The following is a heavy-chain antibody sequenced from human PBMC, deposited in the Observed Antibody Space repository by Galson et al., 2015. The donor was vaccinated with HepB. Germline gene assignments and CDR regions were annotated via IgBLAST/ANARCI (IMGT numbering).Heavy chain of an antibody. CDR1: GFTFSSYS. J-gene: IGHJ3*02. D-gene: IGHD1-26*01. Sequence: SLRLSCATSGFTFSSYSMNWVRQTPGKGLEWISYINRGSSSIYYADSVKGRFTISRDNAKNSLYLQMNSLRAEDTAVYYCAREGVGAYDAFDIWGQGAMVTVSS. CDR3: AREGVGAYDAFDI. CDR2: INRGSSSI. V-gene: IGHV3-48*01.